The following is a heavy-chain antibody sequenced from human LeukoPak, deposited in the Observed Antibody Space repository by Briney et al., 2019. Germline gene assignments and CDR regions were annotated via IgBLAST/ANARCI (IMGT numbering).Heavy chain of an antibody. CDR2: ISWNSGSI. V-gene: IGHV3-9*01. J-gene: IGHJ4*02. D-gene: IGHD6-6*01. CDR3: AKDITASIATPVY. CDR1: GFTFDDYA. Sequence: GRSLRLSCAASGFTFDDYAMHWVRQAQGKGLEWVSGISWNSGSIGYADSVKGRFTISRDNAKNSLYLQMNSLRAEDTALYYCAKDITASIATPVYWGQGTLVTVSS.